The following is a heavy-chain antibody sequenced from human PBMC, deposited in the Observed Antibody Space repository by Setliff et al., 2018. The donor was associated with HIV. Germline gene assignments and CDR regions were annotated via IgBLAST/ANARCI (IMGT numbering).Heavy chain of an antibody. V-gene: IGHV1-69*13. CDR2: IIPLFGTA. Sequence: SVKVSCKASGGTFSNYAFSWVRQAPGQGLEWMGGIIPLFGTANYAQNFQGRVTITADASTSTAYMELSSLRSEDTAVYYCASLGYSYGPDFDYWGQGTLVTVSS. CDR3: ASLGYSYGPDFDY. D-gene: IGHD5-18*01. J-gene: IGHJ4*02. CDR1: GGTFSNYA.